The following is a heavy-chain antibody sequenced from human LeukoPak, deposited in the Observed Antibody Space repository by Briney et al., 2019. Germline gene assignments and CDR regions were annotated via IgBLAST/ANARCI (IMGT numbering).Heavy chain of an antibody. CDR2: ISSSSSYI. CDR3: ARDGVAGGFDY. Sequence: KPGGSLRLSCAASGFTFSSYSMNWVRQAPGKGLEWVSSISSSSSYIYYADSVKGRFTISRDDAKNLVFLQMNSLRVEDTAVYYCARDGVAGGFDYWGQGILVTVSS. CDR1: GFTFSSYS. D-gene: IGHD6-19*01. V-gene: IGHV3-21*01. J-gene: IGHJ4*02.